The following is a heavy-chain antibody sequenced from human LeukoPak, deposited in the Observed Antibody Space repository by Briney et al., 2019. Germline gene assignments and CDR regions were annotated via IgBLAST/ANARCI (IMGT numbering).Heavy chain of an antibody. Sequence: GGSLRLSCAASGFTFSSYAMSWVRQAPGKGLEWVSAISGSGGSTYYADSVKGRFTIPRDNSKNTLYLQMNSLRAEDTAVYYCAKGYPGIAAAGHYFDYWGQGTLVTVSS. CDR3: AKGYPGIAAAGHYFDY. J-gene: IGHJ4*02. CDR2: ISGSGGST. CDR1: GFTFSSYA. D-gene: IGHD6-13*01. V-gene: IGHV3-23*01.